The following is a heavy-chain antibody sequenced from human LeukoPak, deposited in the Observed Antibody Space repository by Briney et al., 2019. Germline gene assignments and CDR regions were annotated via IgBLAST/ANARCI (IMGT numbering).Heavy chain of an antibody. CDR3: ARARAGEKYYDFWSGYDFDY. V-gene: IGHV1-69*05. J-gene: IGHJ4*02. CDR1: GGTFSSYA. CDR2: IIPIFGTA. Sequence: SVKVSCKASGGTFSSYAISWVRQAPGQGLEWMGRIIPIFGTANYARKFQGRVTITTDESTSTAYMELSSLRSEDTAVYYCARARAGEKYYDFWSGYDFDYWGQGTLVTVSS. D-gene: IGHD3-3*01.